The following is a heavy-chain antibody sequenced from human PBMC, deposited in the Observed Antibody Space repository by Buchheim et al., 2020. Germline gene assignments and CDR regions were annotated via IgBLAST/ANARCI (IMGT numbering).Heavy chain of an antibody. CDR2: ISSSSSYI. D-gene: IGHD2-2*01. Sequence: EVQLVESGGGLVKPGGSLRLSCAASGFTFSSYSMNWVRQAPGKGLEWVSSISSSSSYINYADSVKGRFTISRDNAKNSLYLQMNSLRAEDTAVYYCARDLGIVVVPAAMGLTFDYWGQGTL. J-gene: IGHJ4*02. V-gene: IGHV3-21*01. CDR3: ARDLGIVVVPAAMGLTFDY. CDR1: GFTFSSYS.